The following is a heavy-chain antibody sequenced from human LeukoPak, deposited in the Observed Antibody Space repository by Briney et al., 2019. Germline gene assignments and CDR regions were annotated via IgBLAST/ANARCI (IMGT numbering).Heavy chain of an antibody. CDR3: AKVDEFRGGNCNFDY. D-gene: IGHD4-23*01. J-gene: IGHJ4*02. CDR1: GFTFSSYG. Sequence: GGSLRLSCAASGFTFSSYGMHWVRQAPGKGLEWVAVIWYDGSNKYYADSVKGRFTISRDNSKNTLYLQMSSLRAEDTAVYYCAKVDEFRGGNCNFDYWGQGTLVTVSS. V-gene: IGHV3-33*06. CDR2: IWYDGSNK.